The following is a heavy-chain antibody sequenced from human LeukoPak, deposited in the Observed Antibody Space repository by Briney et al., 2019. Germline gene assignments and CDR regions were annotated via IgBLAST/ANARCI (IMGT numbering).Heavy chain of an antibody. CDR1: GGSFSGYY. J-gene: IGHJ5*02. CDR2: INHSGRT. CDR3: ARGYPYYDFWSGYYAHNWFDP. Sequence: SETLSLTCAVYGGSFSGYYWSWIRQPPGKGREGVGEINHSGRTNYNPSLKSRVTISVDTSQTQFSLKLSSVTAADTAVYYCARGYPYYDFWSGYYAHNWFDPWGQGTLVTVSS. D-gene: IGHD3-3*01. V-gene: IGHV4-34*01.